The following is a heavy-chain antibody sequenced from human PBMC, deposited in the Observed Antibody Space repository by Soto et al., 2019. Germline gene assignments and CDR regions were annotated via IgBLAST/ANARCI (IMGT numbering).Heavy chain of an antibody. CDR2: ISHSGST. CDR1: GGSISRNSW. J-gene: IGHJ2*01. Sequence: QIQLQESGPGLVKPSGTLSLTCAVSGGSISRNSWWSWVRQPPGKGLQWIGEISHSGSTNYNPSLXXRXSISLDKSTNSFSLKLTPVTAADTAVYYCARPPIGAYWYFDIWGRGTLVTVSS. D-gene: IGHD3-16*01. CDR3: ARPPIGAYWYFDI. V-gene: IGHV4-4*02.